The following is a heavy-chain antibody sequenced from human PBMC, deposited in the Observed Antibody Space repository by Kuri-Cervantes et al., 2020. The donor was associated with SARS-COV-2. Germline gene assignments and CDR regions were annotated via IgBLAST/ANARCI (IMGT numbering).Heavy chain of an antibody. CDR3: AKSDWFDP. J-gene: IGHJ5*02. CDR1: GFTFGNYW. V-gene: IGHV3-74*01. CDR2: FMSDGTSP. Sequence: GGSLRLSCAASGFTFGNYWMHWVRQAPGKGLVWVSRFMSDGTSPSYADSVRGRFTISRDNAKNTLSLQMNSLRADDTAVYYCAKSDWFDPWGQGTLVTVSS.